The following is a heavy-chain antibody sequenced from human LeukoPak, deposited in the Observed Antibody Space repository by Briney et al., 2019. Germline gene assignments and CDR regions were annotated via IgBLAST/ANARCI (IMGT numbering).Heavy chain of an antibody. V-gene: IGHV3-7*04. D-gene: IGHD2-15*01. CDR3: ARYCGGSCFDY. J-gene: IGHJ4*02. Sequence: GRFTVSRDNAKNSLYLQMNSLRAEDTGLYYCARYCGGSCFDYWGRGTLVTVSS.